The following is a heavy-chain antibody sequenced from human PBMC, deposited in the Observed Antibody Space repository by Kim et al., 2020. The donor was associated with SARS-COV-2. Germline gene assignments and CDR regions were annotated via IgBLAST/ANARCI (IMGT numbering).Heavy chain of an antibody. Sequence: TYYADAVKGRFTISRANSENTLYLQMTGRRAEDTAVYYCARHSSSSSLDYWGQGTLVTVSS. D-gene: IGHD6-6*01. V-gene: IGHV3-23*01. CDR3: ARHSSSSSLDY. CDR2: T. J-gene: IGHJ4*02.